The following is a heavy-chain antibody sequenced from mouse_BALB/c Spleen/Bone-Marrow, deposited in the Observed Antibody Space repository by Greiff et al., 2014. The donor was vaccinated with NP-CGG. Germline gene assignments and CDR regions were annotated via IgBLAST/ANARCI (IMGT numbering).Heavy chain of an antibody. CDR3: ARCLTGTSAMDY. Sequence: VQLQESGAELVRPGTSVKVSCKASGYAFTNYLIEWVKQRPGQGLEWIGVINPGSGGTNYNEKFKAKATLTAVKSSSTAYMQLSSLTSDDSAVYFCARCLTGTSAMDYWGQGTSVTVSS. D-gene: IGHD4-1*01. J-gene: IGHJ4*01. V-gene: IGHV1-54*01. CDR2: INPGSGGT. CDR1: GYAFTNYL.